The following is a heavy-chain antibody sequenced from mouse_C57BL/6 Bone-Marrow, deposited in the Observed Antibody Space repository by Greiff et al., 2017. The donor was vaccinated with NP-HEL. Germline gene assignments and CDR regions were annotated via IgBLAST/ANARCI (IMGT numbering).Heavy chain of an antibody. CDR1: GYTFTDYT. D-gene: IGHD2-3*01. V-gene: IGHV1-18*01. CDR3: ARGDGYYERFAY. Sequence: VQLQQSGPELVKPGASVKIPCKASGYTFTDYTMDWVKQSHGKSLEWIGDINPNNGGTIYNQKFKGKATLTVDKSSSTAYMELRSLTSEDTAVYYCARGDGYYERFAYWGQGTLVTVSA. CDR2: INPNNGGT. J-gene: IGHJ3*01.